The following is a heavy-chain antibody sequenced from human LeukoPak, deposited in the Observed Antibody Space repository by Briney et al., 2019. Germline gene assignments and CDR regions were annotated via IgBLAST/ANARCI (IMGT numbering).Heavy chain of an antibody. V-gene: IGHV3-21*04. J-gene: IGHJ3*02. CDR2: ISGSSSYI. CDR3: AKGYVLLWFGESYDAFDI. CDR1: GFTFSSYS. D-gene: IGHD3-10*01. Sequence: PGGSLRLSCAASGFTFSSYSMNWVRQAPGKGLEWVSSISGSSSYIYYADSVKGRFTISRDNSKNTLYLQMNSLRAEDTAVYYCAKGYVLLWFGESYDAFDIWGQGTMVTVSS.